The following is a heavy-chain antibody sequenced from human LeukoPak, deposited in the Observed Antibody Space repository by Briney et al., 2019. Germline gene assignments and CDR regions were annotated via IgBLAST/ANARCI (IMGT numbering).Heavy chain of an antibody. CDR2: ISSSSSTI. V-gene: IGHV3-48*04. CDR3: ARVDSVTGTTFDY. Sequence: GGSLRLSCAASGFTFSSYSMTWVRQAPGKGLEWVSYISSSSSTIYYADSVKGRITISRDNAKNSLYLQMNSLRAEDTAVYYCARVDSVTGTTFDYWGQGTLVTVSS. J-gene: IGHJ4*02. D-gene: IGHD1-14*01. CDR1: GFTFSSYS.